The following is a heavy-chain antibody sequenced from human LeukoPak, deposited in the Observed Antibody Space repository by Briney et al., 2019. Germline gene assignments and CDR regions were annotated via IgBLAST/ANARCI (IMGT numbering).Heavy chain of an antibody. CDR2: IYSGGST. CDR1: GFTVSSNY. J-gene: IGHJ4*02. CDR3: ARDQETPGGRATTFDY. Sequence: PGGSLRLSCAASGFTVSSNYMSWVRQAPGKGLEWVSVIYSGGSTYYADSVKGRFTISRDNAKNSLYLQMNSLRAEDTAVYYCARDQETPGGRATTFDYWGQGTLVTVSS. V-gene: IGHV3-53*01. D-gene: IGHD1-26*01.